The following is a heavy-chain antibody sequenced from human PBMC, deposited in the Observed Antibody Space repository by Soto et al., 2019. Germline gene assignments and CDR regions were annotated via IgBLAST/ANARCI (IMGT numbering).Heavy chain of an antibody. D-gene: IGHD2-2*02. Sequence: PGGSLRLSCAASGFTFDDYAMHWVRQAPGKGLEWVSGISWNSGSIGYADSVKGRFTISRDNAKNSLYLQMNSLRAEDTALYYCAKDGLRYCSSTSCYRPFDYWGQGTLVTVSS. CDR2: ISWNSGSI. CDR1: GFTFDDYA. V-gene: IGHV3-9*01. CDR3: AKDGLRYCSSTSCYRPFDY. J-gene: IGHJ4*02.